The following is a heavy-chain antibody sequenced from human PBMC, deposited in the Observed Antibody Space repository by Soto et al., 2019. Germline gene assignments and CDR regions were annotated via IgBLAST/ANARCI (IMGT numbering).Heavy chain of an antibody. CDR3: ARYNWVGS. J-gene: IGHJ5*02. CDR2: IWYDGSNK. CDR1: GFTFSSYG. Sequence: QVQLVESGGGVVQPGRSLRLSCAASGFTFSSYGMHWVRQAPGKGLEWVAVIWYDGSNKYYADSVKGRFTISRDNSKNTVYLQRSRRRDEAPAVYSCARYNWVGSWGQGTLVTVSS. V-gene: IGHV3-33*01. D-gene: IGHD1-20*01.